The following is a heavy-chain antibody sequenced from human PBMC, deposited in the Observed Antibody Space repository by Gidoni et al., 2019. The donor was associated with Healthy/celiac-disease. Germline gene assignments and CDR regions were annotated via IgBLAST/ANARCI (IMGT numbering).Heavy chain of an antibody. V-gene: IGHV4-39*01. CDR1: GGSISSSSYY. CDR3: ARLGGMVRGAKLDY. J-gene: IGHJ4*02. CDR2: IYYSGST. Sequence: QLQLQESGPGLVKPSETLSLTCTVSGGSISSSSYYWGWIRQPPGKGLEWIGSIYYSGSTYYNPSLKSRVTISVDTAKNQCSLKLSSVTAADTAVYYCARLGGMVRGAKLDYWGQGTLVTVSS. D-gene: IGHD3-10*01.